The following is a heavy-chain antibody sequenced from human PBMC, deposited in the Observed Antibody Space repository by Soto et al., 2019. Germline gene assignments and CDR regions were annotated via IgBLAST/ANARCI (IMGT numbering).Heavy chain of an antibody. CDR3: ARVLGCSSTSCYVRGMDV. CDR2: IIPIFGTA. D-gene: IGHD2-2*01. J-gene: IGHJ6*02. CDR1: GGTFSSYA. Sequence: GASVKVSCKASGGTFSSYAISWVRQAPGQGLERMGGIIPIFGTANYAQKFQGRVTITADESTSTAYMELSSLRSEDTAVYYCARVLGCSSTSCYVRGMDVWGQGTTVTVSS. V-gene: IGHV1-69*13.